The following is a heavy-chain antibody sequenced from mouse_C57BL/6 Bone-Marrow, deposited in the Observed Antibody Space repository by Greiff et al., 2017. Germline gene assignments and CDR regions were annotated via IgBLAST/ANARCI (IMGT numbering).Heavy chain of an antibody. CDR1: GYTFTSYW. CDR3: ARWGPLGRSFDY. V-gene: IGHV1-55*01. D-gene: IGHD4-1*01. Sequence: QVQLQQPGADLVKPGASVKMSCTASGYTFTSYWITWVKQRPGQGLEWIGDIYPTSGRTNYDEKFKSKTILTVDTSSNTAYMQRSSLTSEDTAVFYCARWGPLGRSFDYWGQGTTLTVSS. J-gene: IGHJ2*01. CDR2: IYPTSGRT.